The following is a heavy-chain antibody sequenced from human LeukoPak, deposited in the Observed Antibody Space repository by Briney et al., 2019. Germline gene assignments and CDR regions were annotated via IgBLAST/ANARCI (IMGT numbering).Heavy chain of an antibody. D-gene: IGHD3-22*01. Sequence: GASVKVSCKASGYTFTSYGISWVRQAPGQGLEWMGWISAYNGNTNYAQKLQGRVTMTTDTSTSTAYMELRSLRSDDTAVYYCAREGRNYYDSSGYLDYWGQGTLVTVSS. CDR1: GYTFTSYG. J-gene: IGHJ4*02. CDR3: AREGRNYYDSSGYLDY. CDR2: ISAYNGNT. V-gene: IGHV1-18*01.